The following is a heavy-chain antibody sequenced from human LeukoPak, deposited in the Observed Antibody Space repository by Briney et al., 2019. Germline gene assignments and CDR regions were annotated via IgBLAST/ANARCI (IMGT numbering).Heavy chain of an antibody. Sequence: PGGSLRLSCAVSGITLSNYGMSWVRQAPGKGLEWVAGISDSGGRTNYADSVKGRFTISRDNPKNTLYRQMNSLRAEDTAVYFCAKRGVVIRVILVGFHKEAYYFDSWGQGALVTVSS. D-gene: IGHD3-22*01. J-gene: IGHJ4*02. CDR2: ISDSGGRT. V-gene: IGHV3-23*01. CDR1: GITLSNYG. CDR3: AKRGVVIRVILVGFHKEAYYFDS.